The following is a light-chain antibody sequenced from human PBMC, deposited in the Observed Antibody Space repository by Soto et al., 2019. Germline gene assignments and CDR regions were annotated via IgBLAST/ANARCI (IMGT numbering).Light chain of an antibody. J-gene: IGLJ3*02. V-gene: IGLV7-46*01. CDR2: DTS. Sequence: QAVVTQEPSLTVSPGGTVTLTCGSSTGSVTSGHYPYWFQQKPGHAPRTLIYDTSKKHSWTPSRFSGSLLGGKAALTLSGVQPEDEAEYYCLLYSGNALHCVFGGGTKLTVL. CDR1: TGSVTSGHY. CDR3: LLYSGNALHCV.